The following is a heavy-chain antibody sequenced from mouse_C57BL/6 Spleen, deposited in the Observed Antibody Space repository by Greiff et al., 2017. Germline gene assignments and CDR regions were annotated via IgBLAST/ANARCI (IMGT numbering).Heavy chain of an antibody. Sequence: EVKLVESGGGLVKPGGSLKLSCAASGFTFSSYAMSWVRQTPEKRLEWVATISDGSSYTYYPDNVKGRFTISRDNAKNNLYLQMSHLKSEDTAMYYCARDGIQLRLPFAYWGQGTLVTVSA. J-gene: IGHJ3*01. CDR2: ISDGSSYT. D-gene: IGHD3-2*02. V-gene: IGHV5-4*01. CDR3: ARDGIQLRLPFAY. CDR1: GFTFSSYA.